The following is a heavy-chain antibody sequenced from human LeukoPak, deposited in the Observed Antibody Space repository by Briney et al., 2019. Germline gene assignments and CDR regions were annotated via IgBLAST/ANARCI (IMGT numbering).Heavy chain of an antibody. CDR2: IYSGGDT. V-gene: IGHV3-53*01. D-gene: IGHD1-26*01. CDR1: GLTVSSNY. Sequence: GGSLRLSCAASGLTVSSNYMSWVRQAPGKGLEWVSTIYSGGDTYYADSVKGRFTISRDYSTDTVYLQMNSLRADDTAVYYCARSLKVGAFMNYFDYWGQGALVTVSS. J-gene: IGHJ4*02. CDR3: ARSLKVGAFMNYFDY.